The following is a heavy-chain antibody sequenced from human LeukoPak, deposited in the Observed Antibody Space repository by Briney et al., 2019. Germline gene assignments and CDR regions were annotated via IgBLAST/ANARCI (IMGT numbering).Heavy chain of an antibody. CDR1: GYTFTSYY. J-gene: IGHJ6*02. D-gene: IGHD3-10*02. Sequence: ASVKVSCKASGYTFTSYYMHWVRQAPGQGLEWMGRIIPILGIANYAQKFQGRVTITADKSTSTAYMELSSLRSEDTAVYYCARAVVFGEFSNFYGMDVWGQGTTVTVSS. CDR3: ARAVVFGEFSNFYGMDV. CDR2: IIPILGIA. V-gene: IGHV1-69*04.